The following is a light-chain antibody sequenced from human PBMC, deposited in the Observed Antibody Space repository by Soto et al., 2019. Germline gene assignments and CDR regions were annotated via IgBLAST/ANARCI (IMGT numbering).Light chain of an antibody. V-gene: IGLV2-14*01. J-gene: IGLJ1*01. CDR3: RSYTNSSSFF. Sequence: QSALTQPASVSGSPGQSITISCTGTSSDVGGYNYVSWYQQHPGKAPKLMIYDVSYWPSGVSNRFSGSKSGNTASLTISGLQAEVEADYYCRSYTNSSSFFFGTGTKVTVL. CDR1: SSDVGGYNY. CDR2: DVS.